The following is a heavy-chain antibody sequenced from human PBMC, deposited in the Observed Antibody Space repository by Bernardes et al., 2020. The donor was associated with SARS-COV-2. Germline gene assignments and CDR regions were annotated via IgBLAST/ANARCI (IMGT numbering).Heavy chain of an antibody. CDR1: GSIFTSSA. J-gene: IGHJ6*02. CDR3: AAGTYYYGSGSQSYFYYPMDV. CDR2: IVVGSGTT. Sequence: AVKDSCKGSGSIFTSSAIQWARQARGQRLEWLGWIVVGSGTTAYAQRFQGRVTISRDMSTRTVYLDLNSLRSDDTAVYYCAAGTYYYGSGSQSYFYYPMDVWGQGTTVTVSS. V-gene: IGHV1-58*02. D-gene: IGHD3-10*01.